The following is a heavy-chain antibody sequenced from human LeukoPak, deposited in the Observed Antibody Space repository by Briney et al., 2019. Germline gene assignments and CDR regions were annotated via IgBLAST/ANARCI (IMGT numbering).Heavy chain of an antibody. J-gene: IGHJ4*02. CDR2: IQYDGSKK. Sequence: PGGSLRLSCAASGFTFSNYAMSWVRQAPGKGLEWVTFIQYDGSKKYYADSVKGRFTISRDNPKNTLYLEMNSLRAEDTAVYYCAKDIGSYYDYWGQGILVTVSS. CDR3: AKDIGSYYDY. V-gene: IGHV3-30*02. D-gene: IGHD3-10*01. CDR1: GFTFSNYA.